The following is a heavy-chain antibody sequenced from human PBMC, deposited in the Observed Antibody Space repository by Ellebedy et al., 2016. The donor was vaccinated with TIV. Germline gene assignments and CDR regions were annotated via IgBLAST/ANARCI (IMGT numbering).Heavy chain of an antibody. CDR3: AKETTELTATTLY. V-gene: IGHV3-7*01. CDR1: GFTFSSYW. Sequence: GESLKISCAASGFTFSSYWMSWVRQAPGKGLEWVANIKKDGSESYYVDSVKGRCTISRDNSKNTLNLQLSSLRSEDTAVYYCAKETTELTATTLYWGQGTLVTVSS. D-gene: IGHD1-1*01. J-gene: IGHJ4*02. CDR2: IKKDGSES.